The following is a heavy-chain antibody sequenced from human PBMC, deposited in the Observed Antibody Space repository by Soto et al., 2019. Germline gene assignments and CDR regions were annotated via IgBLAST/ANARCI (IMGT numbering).Heavy chain of an antibody. CDR2: IIPIFGTA. CDR1: GGTFSSYA. D-gene: IGHD3-10*01. V-gene: IGHV1-69*01. CDR3: ARDLYYYGSGSYGGMDV. J-gene: IGHJ6*02. Sequence: QVQLVQSGAEVKKPGSSVKVSCKASGGTFSSYAISWVRQAPGQGLEWMGGIIPIFGTANYAQKFQGRVTITADDSTSTAYMELSSLRSEDTAVYYCARDLYYYGSGSYGGMDVWGPGTTVTVSS.